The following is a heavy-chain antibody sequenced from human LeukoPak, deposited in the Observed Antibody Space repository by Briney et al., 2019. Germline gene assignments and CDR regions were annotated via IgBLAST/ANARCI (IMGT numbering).Heavy chain of an antibody. J-gene: IGHJ4*02. CDR2: IYYSGST. CDR1: GGSISSSSYY. CDR3: AREVAAVHYFDY. V-gene: IGHV4-39*02. D-gene: IGHD6-13*01. Sequence: PSETLSLTCTVSGGSISSSSYYWGWIRQPPGKGLEWIGSIYYSGSTYYNPSLKSRVTISVDTSKNQFSLKLSSVTAADTAVYYCAREVAAVHYFDYWGQGTLVTVSS.